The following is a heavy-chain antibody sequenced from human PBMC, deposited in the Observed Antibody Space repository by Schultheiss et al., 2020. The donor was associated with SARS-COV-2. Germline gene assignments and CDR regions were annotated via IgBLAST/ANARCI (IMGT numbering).Heavy chain of an antibody. CDR1: GFIVTNIY. D-gene: IGHD2-2*01. V-gene: IGHV3-71*01. J-gene: IGHJ4*02. Sequence: GGSLRLSCAASGFIVTNIYVSWVRQAPEKGLEWVGFIRSKAHGGSADYAASVKGRFTISRDDSKNIAYLQMNSLKIEDTAVYYCTRAGYCSSTSCSSDYWGQGTLVTVSS. CDR3: TRAGYCSSTSCSSDY. CDR2: IRSKAHGGSA.